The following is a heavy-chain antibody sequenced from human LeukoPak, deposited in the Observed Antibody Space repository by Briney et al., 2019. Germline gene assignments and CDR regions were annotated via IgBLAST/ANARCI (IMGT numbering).Heavy chain of an antibody. D-gene: IGHD3-16*01. CDR3: AKGAIQCFFVMDV. CDR1: GFTFDDYS. J-gene: IGHJ6*02. CDR2: ISWNRSTI. Sequence: GRSLRLSCAASGFTFDDYSMHWVRQAPGKGLEWVSGISWNRSTIEHADSVKGRFTISRDNAKNSLYLHMNSLSSEDTALYYCAKGAIQCFFVMDVWGQGTTVTVSS. V-gene: IGHV3-9*01.